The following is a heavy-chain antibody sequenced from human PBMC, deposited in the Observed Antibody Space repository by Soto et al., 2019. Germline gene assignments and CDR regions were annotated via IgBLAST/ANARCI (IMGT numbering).Heavy chain of an antibody. CDR2: IYYSGST. CDR1: SGSISSGDYY. D-gene: IGHD2-2*01. CDR3: ARHFLAYCSSTSCYEADYYYYGMDV. J-gene: IGHJ6*02. V-gene: IGHV4-30-4*01. Sequence: SETLSLTCTVSSGSISSGDYYWSWIRQPPGKGLEWIGYIYYSGSTYYNPSLKSRVTISVDMSKNQFSLKLSSATAADTAVYYCARHFLAYCSSTSCYEADYYYYGMDVWGQGTTVTVSS.